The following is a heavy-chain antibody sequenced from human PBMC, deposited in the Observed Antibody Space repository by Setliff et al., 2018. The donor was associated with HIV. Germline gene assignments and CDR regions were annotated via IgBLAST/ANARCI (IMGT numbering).Heavy chain of an antibody. CDR1: GDSISSGGYY. V-gene: IGHV4-61*02. Sequence: SETLSLTCTVSGDSISSGGYYWSWIRQPAGKGLEWIGRIYTSGSTNYNPSLKSRVNISVDTSKNQFSLKLSSVTAADTAVYYCARRADNYYDNSGYYYWAYFDYWGQGTLVTVSS. J-gene: IGHJ4*02. CDR2: IYTSGST. CDR3: ARRADNYYDNSGYYYWAYFDY. D-gene: IGHD3-22*01.